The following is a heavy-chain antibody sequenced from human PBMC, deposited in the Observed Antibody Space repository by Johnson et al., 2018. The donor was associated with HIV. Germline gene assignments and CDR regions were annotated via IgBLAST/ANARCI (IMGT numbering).Heavy chain of an antibody. D-gene: IGHD4-17*01. CDR3: AKGGTVTTDAFDI. CDR2: ISGSGGST. J-gene: IGHJ3*02. Sequence: VQLVESGGGVLRPGASLRLSCEGFGFIFDDYAMHWVRQAPGKGLEWVSGISGSGGSTYYADSVKGRFTISRDNAKNSLYLQMNSLRVADTALYYCAKGGTVTTDAFDIWGQGTMVTVSS. V-gene: IGHV3-9*01. CDR1: GFIFDDYA.